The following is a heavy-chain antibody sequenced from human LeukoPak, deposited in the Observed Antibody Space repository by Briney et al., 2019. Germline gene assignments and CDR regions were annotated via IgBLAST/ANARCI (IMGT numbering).Heavy chain of an antibody. CDR1: GFTFSTKN. CDR3: ASRDYFDY. V-gene: IGHV3-48*02. Sequence: GGSLRLSCTVSGFTFSTKNMNWVRQAPGKGLEWLSYITADSGTTYYAASVKGRFTISRDNAKNTLYLQMNSLRDEDTAVYYCASRDYFDYWGQGTLVTVSS. CDR2: ITADSGTT. J-gene: IGHJ4*02.